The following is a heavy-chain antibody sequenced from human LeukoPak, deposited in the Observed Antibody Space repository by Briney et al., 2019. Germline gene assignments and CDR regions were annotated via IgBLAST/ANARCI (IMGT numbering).Heavy chain of an antibody. V-gene: IGHV3-23*01. CDR1: XXXXXNSV. CDR2: ILGTGDYT. CDR3: ARGSKGTYDY. J-gene: IGHJ4*02. Sequence: GGSXRLXXXXSXXXXXNSVXTWVRXAPGKGLEWVSSILGTGDYTYFANSVKGRFTISRDNSKNTLYLQMNSLRAGDTAIYYCARGSKGTYDYWGQGTLVTVSS.